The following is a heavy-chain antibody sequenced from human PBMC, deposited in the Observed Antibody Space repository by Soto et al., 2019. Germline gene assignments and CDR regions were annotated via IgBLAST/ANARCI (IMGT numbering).Heavy chain of an antibody. CDR2: IYHSGST. V-gene: IGHV4-30-2*01. CDR1: GGSISSGGYS. Sequence: PSETLSLTCAVSGGSISSGGYSWSWIRQPPGKGLEWIGYIYHSGSTYYNPSLKSRVTISVDRSKNQFSLKLSSVTAADTAVYYCARMTVVTPRYFDYWGQGTLVTVSS. J-gene: IGHJ4*02. D-gene: IGHD2-21*02. CDR3: ARMTVVTPRYFDY.